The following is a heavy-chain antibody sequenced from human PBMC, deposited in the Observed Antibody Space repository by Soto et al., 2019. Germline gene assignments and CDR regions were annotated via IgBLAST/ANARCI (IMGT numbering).Heavy chain of an antibody. D-gene: IGHD1-7*01. Sequence: ASETLSFTCAVYGGSFSGYDWSWIRQRPGKGLEWIGEINPSGSTHYNPSLKSRVTISLDKSENQFSLKVTSLSAADTAVYYCASRDPGTSVDDWAPGMVVTLSS. CDR1: GGSFSGYD. J-gene: IGHJ4*02. V-gene: IGHV4-34*01. CDR3: ASRDPGTSVDD. CDR2: INPSGST.